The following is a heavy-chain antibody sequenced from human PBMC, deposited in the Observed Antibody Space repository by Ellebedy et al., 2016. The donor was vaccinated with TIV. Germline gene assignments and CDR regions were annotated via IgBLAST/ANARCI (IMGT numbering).Heavy chain of an antibody. D-gene: IGHD4/OR15-4a*01. CDR3: TRDDYGENEGGE. Sequence: SLKISCAASGFIFDDYAMHWVRQAPGKGLEWVSGITWNSDKRVYADSVKGRFTISRDNAEASLYLQMDSLRPEDTAIYYCTRDDYGENEGGEWGQGTLVTVSS. V-gene: IGHV3-9*01. J-gene: IGHJ4*02. CDR2: ITWNSDKR. CDR1: GFIFDDYA.